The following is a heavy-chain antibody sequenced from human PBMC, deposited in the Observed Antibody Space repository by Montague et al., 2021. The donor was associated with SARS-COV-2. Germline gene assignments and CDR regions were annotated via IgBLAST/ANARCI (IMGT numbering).Heavy chain of an antibody. D-gene: IGHD5-18*01. CDR2: ISYDGFNK. Sequence: SLRLSYAASGFTFSSHAMHWVRQAPGKGLEWVAVISYDGFNKYYADSVKGRFTISRDNSENTLSLQMNSLRTEDTAVYYCARGGGYRDAFDIWGQGTMVTVSS. CDR3: ARGGGYRDAFDI. CDR1: GFTFSSHA. V-gene: IGHV3-30*04. J-gene: IGHJ3*02.